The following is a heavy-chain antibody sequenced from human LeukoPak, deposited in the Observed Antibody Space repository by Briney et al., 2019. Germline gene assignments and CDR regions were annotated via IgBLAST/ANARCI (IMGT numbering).Heavy chain of an antibody. CDR2: IYYSGST. D-gene: IGHD4-17*01. J-gene: IGHJ4*02. V-gene: IGHV4-59*01. CDR1: GGSIRGSY. CDR3: ARTTTKYNTYDY. Sequence: SETLSLTCTVSGGSIRGSYWSWIRQPPGKGLEWIGYIYYSGSTDYNPSLKSRVTISVDTSKNQFSLKLNSMAAADTAVYYCARTTTKYNTYDYWXQGTLVTVSS.